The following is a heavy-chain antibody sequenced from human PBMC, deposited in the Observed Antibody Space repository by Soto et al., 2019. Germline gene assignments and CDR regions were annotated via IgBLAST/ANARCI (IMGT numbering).Heavy chain of an antibody. D-gene: IGHD4-17*01. CDR3: ARDAGDYVPRGGVYGMDV. J-gene: IGHJ6*02. CDR1: GGTFSSYA. V-gene: IGHV1-69*12. Sequence: QVQLVQSGAEVKKPGSSVKVSCKASGGTFSSYAISWVRQAPGQGLEWMGGIIPIFGTANYAQKFKGRVTITADESTSTAYMELSSLRSEDTAVYYCARDAGDYVPRGGVYGMDVWGQGTTFTVSS. CDR2: IIPIFGTA.